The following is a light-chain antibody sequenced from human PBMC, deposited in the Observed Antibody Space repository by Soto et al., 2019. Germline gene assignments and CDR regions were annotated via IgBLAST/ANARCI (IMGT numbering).Light chain of an antibody. J-gene: IGKJ4*01. CDR3: QQADSFPLT. CDR1: QDISNS. CDR2: AAS. V-gene: IGKV1D-12*01. Sequence: DIQMTQSPSSVSASVGDRVTITCRASQDISNSLAWYQQKPGKAPKLLIYAASSLQSGVPSRFSGSGSGTDFTLTIGSLQPEDFATYYCQQADSFPLTFGGGTKVEIK.